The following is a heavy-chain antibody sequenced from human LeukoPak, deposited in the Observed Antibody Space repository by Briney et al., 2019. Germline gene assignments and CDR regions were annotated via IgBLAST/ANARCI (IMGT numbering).Heavy chain of an antibody. CDR3: ARGFGGSSGSSDYYGMDV. D-gene: IGHD6-19*01. V-gene: IGHV1-69*04. CDR1: GATFNNYV. CDR2: IIPSLDIV. J-gene: IGHJ6*02. Sequence: ASVKVSCKASGATFNNYVITWVRQAPGQGLEWMAMIIPSLDIVNYAQTFQDRFTITADKSTSTAYMELRSLRSEDTAVYYCARGFGGSSGSSDYYGMDVWGQGTTVTVSS.